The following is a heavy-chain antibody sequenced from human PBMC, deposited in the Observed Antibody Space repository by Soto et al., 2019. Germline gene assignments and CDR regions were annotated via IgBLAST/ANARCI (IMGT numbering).Heavy chain of an antibody. Sequence: QVQLVQSGAEVKKPGASVKISCRASGFPFSSYYMHWVRQAPGQGLEWVAMISPRATTTFYAQNFQGRVTVTRDTSTRTLFMEVGSLRSDDTAIYYCARGHAPDFYWYFDVWGRGTLVKVSS. D-gene: IGHD2-21*02. CDR2: ISPRATTT. CDR3: ARGHAPDFYWYFDV. J-gene: IGHJ2*01. V-gene: IGHV1-46*01. CDR1: GFPFSSYY.